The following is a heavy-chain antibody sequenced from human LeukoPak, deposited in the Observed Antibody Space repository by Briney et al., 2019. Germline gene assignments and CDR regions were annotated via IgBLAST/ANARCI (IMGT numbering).Heavy chain of an antibody. Sequence: SETLSLTCTVSGGSISSSNYYWGWIRQPPGKGLEWIGSIYYSGSTYYSPSLKSRVTISVDTSKNQFSLKLSSVTAADTAVYYCARVIAAAYSYYFDYWGQGTLVTVSS. CDR3: ARVIAAAYSYYFDY. D-gene: IGHD6-13*01. J-gene: IGHJ4*02. V-gene: IGHV4-39*07. CDR1: GGSISSSNYY. CDR2: IYYSGST.